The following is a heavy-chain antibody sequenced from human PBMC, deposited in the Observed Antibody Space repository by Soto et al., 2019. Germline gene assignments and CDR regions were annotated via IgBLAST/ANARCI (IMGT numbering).Heavy chain of an antibody. CDR2: INHSDST. CDR3: ARGRSYYGSGSYYFRFDP. V-gene: IGHV4-34*01. D-gene: IGHD3-10*01. Sequence: PSETLSLTCAVYGGSFSDYYWSWIRQPPGKXLEWIEEINHSDSTNYNPSLKSRVTISVDTSKNQFSLKLSSVTAADTAVYYCARGRSYYGSGSYYFRFDPWGQGTLVTVSS. J-gene: IGHJ5*02. CDR1: GGSFSDYY.